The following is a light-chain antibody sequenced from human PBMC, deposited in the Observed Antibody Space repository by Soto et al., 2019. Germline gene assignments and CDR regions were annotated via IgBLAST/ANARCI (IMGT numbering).Light chain of an antibody. V-gene: IGKV3-11*01. Sequence: EIVLTQSPVTLSLSPGERATLSCRASQSVSSYLAWYQQKPGQAPRLLIYDASNRATGIPARFSGSGSGTDFTLTISSREPEDFAVYYCQQRSNWPRTFGQGTKLEIK. CDR3: QQRSNWPRT. CDR1: QSVSSY. J-gene: IGKJ2*01. CDR2: DAS.